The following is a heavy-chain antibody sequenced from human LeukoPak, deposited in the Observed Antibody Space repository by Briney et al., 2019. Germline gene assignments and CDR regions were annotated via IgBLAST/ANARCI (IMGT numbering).Heavy chain of an antibody. CDR3: AKEFEGRFGELLYHGYGMDV. D-gene: IGHD3-10*01. V-gene: IGHV3-23*01. CDR1: GFTFSSYA. J-gene: IGHJ6*02. Sequence: GGSLRLSCAASGFTFSSYAMSWVRQAPGKGLEWVSTISGGGGTTYYAGSVRGRFTISRDNSKTTLDLQMNSLRAEDTAVYYCAKEFEGRFGELLYHGYGMDVWGQGTTVTVS. CDR2: ISGGGGTT.